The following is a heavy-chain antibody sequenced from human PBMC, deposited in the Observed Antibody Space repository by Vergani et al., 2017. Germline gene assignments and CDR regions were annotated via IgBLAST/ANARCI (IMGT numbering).Heavy chain of an antibody. CDR1: GFTFSSYA. Sequence: EVQLLESGGGLVQPGGSLRPSCAASGFTFSSYAMSWVRQAPGKGLEWVSAISGSGGSTYYADSVKGRFTISRDNSKNTLYLQMNSLRAEDTAVYYCAKGGWQWLVTIYFDYWGQGTLVTVSS. CDR2: ISGSGGST. V-gene: IGHV3-23*01. J-gene: IGHJ4*02. CDR3: AKGGWQWLVTIYFDY. D-gene: IGHD6-19*01.